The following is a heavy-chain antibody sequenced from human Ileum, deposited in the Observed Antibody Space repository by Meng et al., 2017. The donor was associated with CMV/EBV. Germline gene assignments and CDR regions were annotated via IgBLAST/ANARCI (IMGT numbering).Heavy chain of an antibody. CDR1: GFTFSSYE. J-gene: IGHJ4*02. CDR2: INEDGSDI. Sequence: GESLKISCAASGFTFSSYEMSWVRQAPGKGLEWVANINEDGSDIYYADSVKGRFTISRDNAKNSLNLQMNTLRAEDTAIYYCARDMGIYTNYVYYWGQGALVTVSS. CDR3: ARDMGIYTNYVYY. D-gene: IGHD3-16*01. V-gene: IGHV3-7*01.